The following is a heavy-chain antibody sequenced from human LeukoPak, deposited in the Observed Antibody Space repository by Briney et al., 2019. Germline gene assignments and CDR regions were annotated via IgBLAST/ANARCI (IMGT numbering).Heavy chain of an antibody. Sequence: GGSLRLSCAASGFTFRSYSIHWVRQAPGKGLEWVTSMSSSSGYIYSADSVKGRFTISRDNAKNSLYLQMNSLRVEDTAVYYCARFSGSYDYWGQGTPVTVFS. D-gene: IGHD1-26*01. CDR2: MSSSSGYI. CDR1: GFTFRSYS. J-gene: IGHJ4*02. V-gene: IGHV3-21*01. CDR3: ARFSGSYDY.